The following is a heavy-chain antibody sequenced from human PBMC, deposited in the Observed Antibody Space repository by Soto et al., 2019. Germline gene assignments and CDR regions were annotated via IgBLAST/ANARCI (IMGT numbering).Heavy chain of an antibody. V-gene: IGHV1-3*01. CDR2: INAGNGNT. CDR1: GYTFTSYA. J-gene: IGHJ4*02. Sequence: ASVKVSCKASGYTFTSYAMHWVRQAPGQRLEWMGWINAGNGNTKYSQKFQGRVTITRDTSASTAYMELRSLRSDDTAVYYCATHYYDSSGHDYWGQGTLVTVSS. CDR3: ATHYYDSSGHDY. D-gene: IGHD3-22*01.